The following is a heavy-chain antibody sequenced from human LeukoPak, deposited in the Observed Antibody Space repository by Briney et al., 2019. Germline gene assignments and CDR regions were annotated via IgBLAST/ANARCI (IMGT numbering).Heavy chain of an antibody. V-gene: IGHV4-39*07. J-gene: IGHJ5*02. CDR1: GGSISSRDFF. CDR3: ARVDLLEFFDS. Sequence: PSETLSLTCFVSGGSISSRDFFWGWIRQPPGKGLGWIGHVYSNGNTYYNSALRSRVTISVDASANQFSLELTSVTAADTAVYYCARVDLLEFFDSWGQGTLAAVSS. D-gene: IGHD3-3*01. CDR2: VYSNGNT.